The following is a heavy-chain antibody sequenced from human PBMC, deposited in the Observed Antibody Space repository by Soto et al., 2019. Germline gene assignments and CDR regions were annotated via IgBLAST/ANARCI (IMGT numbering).Heavy chain of an antibody. CDR2: IYYSGIT. V-gene: IGHV4-31*03. CDR1: GGSISSGGYY. Sequence: SETLSLTCTVSGGSISSGGYYWSGIRQHPGKGLEWIGYIYYSGITYYNPSLKSRVTISVDTSKNQFSLKLSSVTAADTAVYYCARGLAAGTYAFDIWGQGTMVTVSS. J-gene: IGHJ3*02. CDR3: ARGLAAGTYAFDI. D-gene: IGHD6-13*01.